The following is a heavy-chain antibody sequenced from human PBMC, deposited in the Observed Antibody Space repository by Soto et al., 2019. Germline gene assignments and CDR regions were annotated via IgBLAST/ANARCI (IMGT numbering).Heavy chain of an antibody. V-gene: IGHV4-4*02. CDR1: GGSISSSNW. D-gene: IGHD6-19*01. CDR2: IYQSGST. CDR3: ARAAGLLTYDYYMDV. J-gene: IGHJ6*03. Sequence: QVQLQESGPGLVKPSGTLSLTCGVSGGSISSSNWWSWVRQSPGEGVEWIGEIYQSGSTNYNPSRESRVTQSVDTSKSPFSLKLRSVPAADTGVYYCARAAGLLTYDYYMDVWGQATRVTVSS.